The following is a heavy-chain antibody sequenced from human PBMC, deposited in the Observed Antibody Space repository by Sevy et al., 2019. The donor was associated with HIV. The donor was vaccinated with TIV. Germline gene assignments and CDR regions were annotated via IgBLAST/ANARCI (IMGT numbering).Heavy chain of an antibody. CDR3: AKDQGDYVWGTFRDY. D-gene: IGHD3-16*02. CDR2: LSGSGGST. CDR1: GFTFSIYA. J-gene: IGHJ4*02. V-gene: IGHV3-23*01. Sequence: EGSLRLSCAASGFTFSIYAMSWVRQARGKGLEWVSGLSGSGGSTYYADSVKGRFTISRDNSKNTLYLQMNSLRAEDTAVYYCAKDQGDYVWGTFRDYWGQGTLVTVSS.